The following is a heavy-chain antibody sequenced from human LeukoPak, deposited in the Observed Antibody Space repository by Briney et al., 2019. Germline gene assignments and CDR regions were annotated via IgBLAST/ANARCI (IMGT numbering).Heavy chain of an antibody. CDR2: ISGYNGNT. CDR1: GYTFSSYG. Sequence: ASVKVSCKASGYTFSSYGISWVRQASGQGPEWMGWISGYNGNTEYAQKFQGRVTMTTDTSTSTAYMELKSLRSDDTAVYYCARDSSPMVVVVIMDYWGQGTLVTVSS. D-gene: IGHD3-22*01. J-gene: IGHJ4*02. V-gene: IGHV1-18*01. CDR3: ARDSSPMVVVVIMDY.